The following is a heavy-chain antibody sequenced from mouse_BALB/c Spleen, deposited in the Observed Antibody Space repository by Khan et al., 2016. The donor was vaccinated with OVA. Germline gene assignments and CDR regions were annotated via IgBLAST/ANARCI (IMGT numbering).Heavy chain of an antibody. CDR2: INPHIGEA. D-gene: IGHD1-1*01. J-gene: IGHJ2*01. CDR3: ARKNGSDFAY. CDR1: GYSFTGYF. Sequence: VQLKESGPELVKPGASVKISCTASGYSFTGYFMNWVMQSHGKSLEWIGRINPHIGEAFYYQKFKGKATLTVDESSSTAHMVLRSLASEDSAVYYCARKNGSDFAYWGQGTTLTVSS. V-gene: IGHV1-20*02.